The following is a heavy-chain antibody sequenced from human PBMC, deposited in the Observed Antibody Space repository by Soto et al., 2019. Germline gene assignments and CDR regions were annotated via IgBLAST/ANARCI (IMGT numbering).Heavy chain of an antibody. CDR3: ARGINAGVDY. CDR2: MRPNTGHS. D-gene: IGHD3-10*01. Sequence: ASVKVSCKASGYTFTDLDINWVRQTTEQGLEWMGWMRPNTGHSGLAQKFQGRLTLTRDTSINTAYMELSSLRSEDTAIYYCARGINAGVDYWGQGTPVTSPQ. V-gene: IGHV1-8*02. J-gene: IGHJ4*02. CDR1: GYTFTDLD.